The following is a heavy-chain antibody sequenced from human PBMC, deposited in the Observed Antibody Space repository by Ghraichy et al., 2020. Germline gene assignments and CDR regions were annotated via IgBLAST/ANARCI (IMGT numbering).Heavy chain of an antibody. V-gene: IGHV3-23*01. Sequence: GESLNISCAASGFTFSSYAMSWVRQAPGKGLEWVSALSDSGGSTYYADSVKGRFTISRDNSKNTLYLQMNSLRAEDTAVYYCAKDLYGYSSGWYGDYWGQGTLVTVSS. CDR3: AKDLYGYSSGWYGDY. CDR1: GFTFSSYA. D-gene: IGHD6-19*01. J-gene: IGHJ4*02. CDR2: LSDSGGST.